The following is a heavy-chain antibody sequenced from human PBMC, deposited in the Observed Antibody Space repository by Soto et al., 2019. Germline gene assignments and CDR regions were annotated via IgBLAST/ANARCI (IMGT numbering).Heavy chain of an antibody. J-gene: IGHJ5*02. CDR3: ARAWGDPRLRREKNWFDP. CDR2: IYYSGST. D-gene: IGHD2-21*02. CDR1: GGSISSGGYY. V-gene: IGHV4-30-4*08. Sequence: SETLSLTCTVSGGSISSGGYYWSWIRQHPGKGLEWIGYIYYSGSTYYNPSLKSRVTISVDTSKNQFSLKLSSVTAADTAVYYCARAWGDPRLRREKNWFDPWGQGTLVTVSS.